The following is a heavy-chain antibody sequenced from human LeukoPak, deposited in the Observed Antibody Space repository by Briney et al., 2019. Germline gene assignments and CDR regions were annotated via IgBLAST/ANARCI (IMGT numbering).Heavy chain of an antibody. CDR1: GYSISSGYY. D-gene: IGHD6-19*01. CDR2: IYHSGST. Sequence: PSETLSLTCAVSGYSISSGYYWGWIRQPPGKGLEWIGSIYHSGSTYYNPSLKSRVTISVDPSTNQFSLKLSSVTAADTAVYYCARQDSKTYSSGWYYFDYWGQGTLVTVSS. J-gene: IGHJ4*02. V-gene: IGHV4-38-2*01. CDR3: ARQDSKTYSSGWYYFDY.